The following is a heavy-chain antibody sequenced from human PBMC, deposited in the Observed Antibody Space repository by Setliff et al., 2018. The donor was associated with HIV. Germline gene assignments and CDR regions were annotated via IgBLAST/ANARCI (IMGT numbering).Heavy chain of an antibody. V-gene: IGHV4-39*07. CDR1: GGSISSSNYY. CDR3: ARGGPTVAFGLDV. J-gene: IGHJ6*02. Sequence: SETLSLTCSVSGGSISSSNYYWGWIRQPPGQGLEWIGNIYYSGTTYYYPSLKGRVTISLDTSNNQFSLNLNSVTAADTAVYYCARGGPTVAFGLDVWGQGTTVTVS. CDR2: IYYSGTT. D-gene: IGHD4-17*01.